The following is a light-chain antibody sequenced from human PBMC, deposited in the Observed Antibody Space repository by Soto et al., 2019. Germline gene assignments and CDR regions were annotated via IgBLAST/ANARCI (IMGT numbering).Light chain of an antibody. Sequence: EIVMTQSPATLSVSPGERATLSCRASQSVSSNLAWYQQKPGQTPKLLIYVASTRATGIPARFSASGSGTEFTRTISSLQSEDFAVYYCQQYNVWPLTFGGGTKVEFK. V-gene: IGKV3-15*01. J-gene: IGKJ4*01. CDR3: QQYNVWPLT. CDR1: QSVSSN. CDR2: VAS.